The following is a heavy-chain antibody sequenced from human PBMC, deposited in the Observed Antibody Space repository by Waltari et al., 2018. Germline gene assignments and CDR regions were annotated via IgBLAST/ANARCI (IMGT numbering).Heavy chain of an antibody. J-gene: IGHJ5*02. Sequence: QVRLQQWGAGLLKPSETLSLTCAVYGGSFSGYYWSWIRQPPGKGLEWIGEINHSGSTNYNPALKIRVTISVDTSKNQFSLKLSSVTAADTAVYYCARVGAAAGTRWFDPWGQGTLVTVSS. V-gene: IGHV4-34*01. D-gene: IGHD6-13*01. CDR3: ARVGAAAGTRWFDP. CDR1: GGSFSGYY. CDR2: INHSGST.